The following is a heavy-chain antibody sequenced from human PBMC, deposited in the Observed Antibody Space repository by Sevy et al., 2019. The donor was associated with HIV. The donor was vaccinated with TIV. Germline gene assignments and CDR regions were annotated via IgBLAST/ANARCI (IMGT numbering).Heavy chain of an antibody. Sequence: ASVKVSCKASGGTFSSYDISWVRHAPGQGLEWMGGIIHILGTVNYAQKFQGRVTITADESTKTAYMELSSLRSEDTAVYYCARVGGNGWYYFDYWGQETLVTVSS. D-gene: IGHD6-19*01. CDR1: GGTFSSYD. CDR2: IIHILGTV. J-gene: IGHJ4*02. CDR3: ARVGGNGWYYFDY. V-gene: IGHV1-69*13.